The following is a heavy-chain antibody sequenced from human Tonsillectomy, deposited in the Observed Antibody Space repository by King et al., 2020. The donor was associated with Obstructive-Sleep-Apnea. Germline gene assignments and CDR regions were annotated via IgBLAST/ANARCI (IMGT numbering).Heavy chain of an antibody. J-gene: IGHJ6*02. V-gene: IGHV4-38-2*02. D-gene: IGHD3-10*01. CDR3: ARGVWFGELLQYYYGMDV. CDR1: GYSISSGYY. CDR2: IYHSGST. Sequence: QLQESGPGLVKPSETLSLTCTVSGYSISSGYYWGWIRQPPGKGLEWIGSIYHSGSTYYNPSLKSRVTISVDTSKNQFSLNLSSVTAADTAVYYCARGVWFGELLQYYYGMDVWGQGTTVTVSS.